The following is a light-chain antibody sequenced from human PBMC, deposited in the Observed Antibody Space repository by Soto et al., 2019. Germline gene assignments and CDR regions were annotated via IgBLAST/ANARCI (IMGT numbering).Light chain of an antibody. CDR1: ETVSEDQ. Sequence: EILLTQSPGTLSLSPGQRATLSCRTRETVSEDQLAWYQQKPGQAPRLVIFAVSIRALGIPDRFSGSGSGTDFTLTINRLEREDFAVYYCQQYGSSRWTFGQGTKVEI. V-gene: IGKV3-20*01. CDR3: QQYGSSRWT. CDR2: AVS. J-gene: IGKJ1*01.